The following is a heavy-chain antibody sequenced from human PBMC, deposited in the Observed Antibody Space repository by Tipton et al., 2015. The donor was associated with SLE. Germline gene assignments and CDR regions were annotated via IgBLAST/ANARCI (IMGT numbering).Heavy chain of an antibody. J-gene: IGHJ4*02. V-gene: IGHV4-61*02. Sequence: TLSLTCTVAGDSITSDNHFWSWIRQPAGKGLEWIGRIYVSGGTSYNPSLQSRSSISIDTSKSQFSLRLSPVTAADTAVYYCARDRAICDSTSCFRSYFDSWGPGTLVTVSS. CDR2: IYVSGGT. D-gene: IGHD2-2*01. CDR1: GDSITSDNHF. CDR3: ARDRAICDSTSCFRSYFDS.